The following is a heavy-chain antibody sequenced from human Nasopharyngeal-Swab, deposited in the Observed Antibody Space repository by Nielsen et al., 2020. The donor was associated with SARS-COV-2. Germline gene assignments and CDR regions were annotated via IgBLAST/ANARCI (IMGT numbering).Heavy chain of an antibody. J-gene: IGHJ6*02. V-gene: IGHV3-23*01. D-gene: IGHD6-19*01. CDR2: ISGSGGST. Sequence: LSLTCAASGFTFSSYAMSWVRQAPGKGLEWVSAISGSGGSTYYADSVKGRFTISRDNSKNTLYLQMNSLRAEDTAVYYCAKGGSAEWLAFSYYGMDVWGQGTTVTVSS. CDR1: GFTFSSYA. CDR3: AKGGSAEWLAFSYYGMDV.